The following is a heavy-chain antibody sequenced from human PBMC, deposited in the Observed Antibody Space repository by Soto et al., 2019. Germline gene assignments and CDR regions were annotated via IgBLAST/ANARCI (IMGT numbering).Heavy chain of an antibody. CDR1: GGSISRGGYY. CDR2: IYYSGGT. V-gene: IGHV4-31*03. CDR3: ARKDSGYADYMDV. Sequence: QVQLQESGPGLVKPSQTLSLTCTVSGGSISRGGYYWSWIRPHPGKALEWIRYIYYSGGTYYNPSLTSRVTIAVDTSENQFSLRLSSVTAADTAVYYCARKDSGYADYMDVWGKGTTVTVSS. J-gene: IGHJ6*03. D-gene: IGHD5-12*01.